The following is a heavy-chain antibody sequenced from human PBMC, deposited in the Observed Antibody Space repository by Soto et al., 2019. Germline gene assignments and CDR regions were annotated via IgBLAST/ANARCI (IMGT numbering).Heavy chain of an antibody. D-gene: IGHD1-7*01. CDR1: GGTFSSYA. CDR2: IIPIFGTA. V-gene: IGHV1-69*12. J-gene: IGHJ5*02. Sequence: QVQLVQSGAEVKQPGSSVKVSCKASGGTFSSYAISWVRQAPGQGLEWMGGIIPIFGTANYAQKFQGRVTITADESTSTAYMELSSLRSEDTAVYYCASDLTGTTRRGWFDPWGQGTLVTVSS. CDR3: ASDLTGTTRRGWFDP.